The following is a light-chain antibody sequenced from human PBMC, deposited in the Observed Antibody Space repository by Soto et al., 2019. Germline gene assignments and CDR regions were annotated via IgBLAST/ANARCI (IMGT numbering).Light chain of an antibody. Sequence: QSALTQPASVSGSPGQSITISCTGTSSDVGSHNLVSWYQQHPGQAPKLMIYEVSKRPFGVSARFSASKSGNKASLTISGLQAEDEVDYYCCSYGGSRAVFGGGTQLTVL. J-gene: IGLJ7*01. CDR3: CSYGGSRAV. CDR1: SSDVGSHNL. CDR2: EVS. V-gene: IGLV2-23*02.